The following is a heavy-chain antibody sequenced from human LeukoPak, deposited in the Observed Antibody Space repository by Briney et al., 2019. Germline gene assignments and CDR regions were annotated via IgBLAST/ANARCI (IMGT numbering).Heavy chain of an antibody. J-gene: IGHJ6*03. Sequence: PSETLSLTCTVSGGSISSGSYYWSWIRQPAGKGLEWIGRIYTSGSTNYNPSLKSRVTISVDTSKNQFSLKLSSVTAADTAVYYCAREGSYQLLYYMDVWGKGTTVTVSS. CDR1: GGSISSGSYY. CDR2: IYTSGST. V-gene: IGHV4-61*02. D-gene: IGHD2-2*01. CDR3: AREGSYQLLYYMDV.